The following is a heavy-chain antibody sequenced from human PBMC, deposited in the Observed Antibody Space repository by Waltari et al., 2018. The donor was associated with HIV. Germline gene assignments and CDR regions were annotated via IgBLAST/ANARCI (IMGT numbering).Heavy chain of an antibody. CDR3: AKDKIAGDHGHYCDH. CDR1: GLNFKTFA. J-gene: IGHJ4*02. CDR2: ISGSGRTT. Sequence: EVQILESGGDFVKHGGSLRLACAASGLNFKTFAMSCVSQAPRKGLEWVSSISGSGRTTHYADAVKGRFTISRDNSNNTLYLQMDNLTAEDSAIYFCAKDKIAGDHGHYCDHWGRGTRVTVSS. V-gene: IGHV3-23*01. D-gene: IGHD3-16*01.